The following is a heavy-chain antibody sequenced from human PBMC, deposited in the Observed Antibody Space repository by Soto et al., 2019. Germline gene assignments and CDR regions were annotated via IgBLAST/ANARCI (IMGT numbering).Heavy chain of an antibody. Sequence: QVQLQESGPRLVKPSETLSLTCTVSGGSVSSGNYYWSWIRQPPGKRLEWIGYVHDSGNTNYNPSFKSRVTISVDTSKNQFSLKLNSVTAADTAVYYCARGDREYYRSVPLRGWFGPWGQGALVSVSS. CDR3: ARGDREYYRSVPLRGWFGP. V-gene: IGHV4-61*01. CDR2: VHDSGNT. CDR1: GGSVSSGNYY. D-gene: IGHD3-10*01. J-gene: IGHJ5*02.